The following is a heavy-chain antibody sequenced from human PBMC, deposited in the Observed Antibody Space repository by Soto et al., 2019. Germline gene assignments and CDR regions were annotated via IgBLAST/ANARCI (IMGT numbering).Heavy chain of an antibody. CDR3: AKGYCSSTSCSFDY. CDR1: GFTFSNFA. D-gene: IGHD2-2*01. V-gene: IGHV3-23*01. CDR2: ISGTADTT. J-gene: IGHJ4*02. Sequence: QPGGSLRLSCAASGFTFSNFAMNWVRQAPGKGLEWVSVISGTADTTYNADPVKGRFTISRDNSKNMVYLQMNSLGAEDTALYYCAKGYCSSTSCSFDYWGQGTLVTVSS.